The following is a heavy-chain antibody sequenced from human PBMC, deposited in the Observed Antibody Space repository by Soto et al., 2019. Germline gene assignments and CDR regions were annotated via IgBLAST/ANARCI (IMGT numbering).Heavy chain of an antibody. CDR2: SSNSGTFT. CDR1: GFTFSDYY. J-gene: IGHJ4*02. CDR3: ARSGDNYNVLDY. D-gene: IGHD3-10*02. Sequence: LRLSCEGSGFTFSDYYMSWIRQAPGRGLEWISYSSNSGTFTRYSDSVKGRFSISRDNTKNFLYLQMSSLRAEDTAVYYCARSGDNYNVLDYWGQGTPVTVSS. V-gene: IGHV3-11*06.